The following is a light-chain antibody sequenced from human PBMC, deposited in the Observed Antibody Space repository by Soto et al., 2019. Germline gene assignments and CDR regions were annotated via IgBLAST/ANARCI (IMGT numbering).Light chain of an antibody. V-gene: IGKV1-9*01. J-gene: IGKJ4*01. CDR2: AAS. CDR3: QQYNNWPPT. CDR1: QGINTF. Sequence: IQLTQSPSSLSASLGDRVTITCRASQGINTFLAWYQQKPGKAPKLLIYAASTLQSGVPSRFSGSGSGTEFTLTISSLQSEDFAVYYCQQYNNWPPTFGGGTKVDIK.